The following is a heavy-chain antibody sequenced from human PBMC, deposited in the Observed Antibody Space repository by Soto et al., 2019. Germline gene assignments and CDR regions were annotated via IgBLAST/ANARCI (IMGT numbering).Heavy chain of an antibody. CDR3: ARAGIVATIIPNYYYYYGMDV. CDR1: GGSISSDDYY. CDR2: IYYSGST. Sequence: PSGTLSLTCAVSGGSISSDDYYWSWLPRPPGKGLDWIRYIYYSGSTYYNPSLKSRVTISVDTSKNQFSLKLSSVTAADTAVYYCARAGIVATIIPNYYYYYGMDVWGQGTTVTVSS. J-gene: IGHJ6*02. D-gene: IGHD5-12*01. V-gene: IGHV4-30-4*01.